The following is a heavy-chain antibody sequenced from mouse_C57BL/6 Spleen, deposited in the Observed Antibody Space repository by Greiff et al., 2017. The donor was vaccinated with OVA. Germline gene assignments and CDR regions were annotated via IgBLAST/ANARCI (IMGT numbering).Heavy chain of an antibody. J-gene: IGHJ4*01. CDR3: ARPFITTVVDAMDD. CDR1: GFTFSDYG. D-gene: IGHD1-1*01. CDR2: ISSGSSTI. Sequence: EVQLVESGGGLVKPGGSLKLSCAASGFTFSDYGMHWVRQAPEKGLEWVAYISSGSSTIYYADTVKGRFTISRDNAKNTLFLQLTSLRSEDTAMYYCARPFITTVVDAMDDWGQGTSVTVSS. V-gene: IGHV5-17*01.